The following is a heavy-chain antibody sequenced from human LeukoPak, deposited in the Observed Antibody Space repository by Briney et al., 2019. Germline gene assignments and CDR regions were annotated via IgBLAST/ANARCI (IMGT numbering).Heavy chain of an antibody. V-gene: IGHV3-66*01. Sequence: GGSLRLSCAASGFTVSSNYMSWVRQAPGKGLEWVSVIYSGGSTYYADSVKGRFTISRDNSKNTLYLQMNSLRAEDTAVYYCARSSNSWYSGLIDYWGQGTLVTVSS. CDR2: IYSGGST. CDR3: ARSSNSWYSGLIDY. CDR1: GFTVSSNY. J-gene: IGHJ4*02. D-gene: IGHD6-13*01.